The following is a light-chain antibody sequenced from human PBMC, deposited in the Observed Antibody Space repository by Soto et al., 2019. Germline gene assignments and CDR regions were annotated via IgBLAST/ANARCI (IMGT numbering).Light chain of an antibody. Sequence: EIVMTQSPATLSVSPGERATLSCRASQSVYSNLAWYPQKPGQAPGLLIYETSTRATGIPPRFRGSGSGTEFTLTISSLQSEDYAVYYCQQYNSWPLTFGGGTKVEIK. CDR1: QSVYSN. J-gene: IGKJ4*01. V-gene: IGKV3-15*01. CDR2: ETS. CDR3: QQYNSWPLT.